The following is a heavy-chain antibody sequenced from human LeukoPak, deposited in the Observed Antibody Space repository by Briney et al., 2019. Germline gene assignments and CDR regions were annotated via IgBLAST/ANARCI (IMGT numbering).Heavy chain of an antibody. CDR3: ARGKRDGYGTTFDY. CDR1: GYTFTSYD. J-gene: IGHJ4*02. Sequence: ASVKVSCKASGYTFTSYDINWVRQATGQGLEWMGWINPNSGNTGYAQKFQGRVTMTRNTSISTAYMELSSLRSEDTAVYYCARGKRDGYGTTFDYWRQGTLVTVSS. V-gene: IGHV1-8*01. CDR2: INPNSGNT. D-gene: IGHD5-24*01.